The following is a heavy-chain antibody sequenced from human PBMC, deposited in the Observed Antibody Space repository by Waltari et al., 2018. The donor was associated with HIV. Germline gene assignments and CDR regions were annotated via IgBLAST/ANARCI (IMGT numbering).Heavy chain of an antibody. D-gene: IGHD2-21*02. V-gene: IGHV1-18*01. CDR1: GYTFTGHG. J-gene: IGHJ5*02. CDR3: ARAERVVVVTALDA. Sequence: QVQLVQSGPEVKRPGASLKVSCTSSGYTFTGHGISWVRQAPGQGLEWVGWMNTYTRETNDAQSLQGRVTMTTDTSTNTAFLELRSLRPDDTAVYYCARAERVVVVTALDAWGQGTRVSVSS. CDR2: MNTYTRET.